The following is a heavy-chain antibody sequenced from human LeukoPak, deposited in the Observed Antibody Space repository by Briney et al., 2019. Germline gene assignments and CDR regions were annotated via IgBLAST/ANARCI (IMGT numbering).Heavy chain of an antibody. CDR2: ISGSGGST. Sequence: GGSLRLSCAASGFTFSSYAMSWVRQAPGKGLEWVSAISGSGGSTYYADSVKGRFTISRDNSKNTLYLQMNSLRAEDTAVYYCANDPSGYKESFFDYWGQGTLVTVSS. J-gene: IGHJ4*02. CDR3: ANDPSGYKESFFDY. D-gene: IGHD5-18*01. CDR1: GFTFSSYA. V-gene: IGHV3-23*01.